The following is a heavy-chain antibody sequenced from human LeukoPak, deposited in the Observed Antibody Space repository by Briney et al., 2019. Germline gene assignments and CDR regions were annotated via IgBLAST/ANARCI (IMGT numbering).Heavy chain of an antibody. J-gene: IGHJ3*02. D-gene: IGHD1-20*01. CDR2: ISGSGGST. CDR3: ARDEYNWNVDAFDI. CDR1: GFTFSSYA. Sequence: GGSLRLSCAASGFTFSSYAMSWVRQAPGKGLEWVSAISGSGGSTYYADSVKGRCTISRDNSKNSLYLQMNSLRAEDTAVYYCARDEYNWNVDAFDIWGQGTVVTVSS. V-gene: IGHV3-23*01.